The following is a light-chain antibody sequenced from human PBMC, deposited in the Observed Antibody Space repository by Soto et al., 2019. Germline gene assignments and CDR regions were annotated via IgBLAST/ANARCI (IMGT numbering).Light chain of an antibody. V-gene: IGLV2-14*01. CDR3: TSYTSTSTLV. CDR2: EAA. Sequence: QSVLTQPASVSGSPGQSITISCTGTSNDIDANNYVSWYQHHPGKAPKILIYEAANRPSGVSHRFSGSKSGNTASLTISGLQAEDEADYFCTSYTSTSTLVFGGGTKLTVL. CDR1: SNDIDANNY. J-gene: IGLJ2*01.